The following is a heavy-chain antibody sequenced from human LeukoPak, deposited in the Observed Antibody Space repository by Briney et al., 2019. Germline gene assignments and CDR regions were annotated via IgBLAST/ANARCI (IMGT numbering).Heavy chain of an antibody. J-gene: IGHJ6*03. Sequence: SETLSLTCAVSGDSITGDYWSWLRQSPGKGLEWLGYIYSRGTNYNPSLKSRVTISADTSKNRFSLKLPSVTAADTAVYFCARERGTANFEDDGLTCHYYFMGVWGKGTTVTVSS. CDR2: IYSRGT. CDR1: GDSITGDY. D-gene: IGHD2-21*02. V-gene: IGHV4-59*13. CDR3: ARERGTANFEDDGLTCHYYFMGV.